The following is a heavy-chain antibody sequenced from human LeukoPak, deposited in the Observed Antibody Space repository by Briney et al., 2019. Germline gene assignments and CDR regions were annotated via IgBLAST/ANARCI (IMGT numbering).Heavy chain of an antibody. CDR3: ARVRGSYYYYYMDV. CDR2: MNPISGNT. V-gene: IGHV1-8*01. J-gene: IGHJ6*03. CDR1: GYTFTSYD. D-gene: IGHD1-26*01. Sequence: ASVKVSCKASGYTFTSYDINWVRQATGQGLEWMGWMNPISGNTGYAQKFQGRVTMTRNTSISTAYMELSSLRSEDTAVYYCARVRGSYYYYYMDVWGKGTTVTVSS.